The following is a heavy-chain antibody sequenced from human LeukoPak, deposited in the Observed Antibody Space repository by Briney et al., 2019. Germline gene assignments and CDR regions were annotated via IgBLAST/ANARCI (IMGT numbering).Heavy chain of an antibody. CDR3: ARVGSGYYDFWSGYLWFDP. J-gene: IGHJ5*02. D-gene: IGHD3-3*01. V-gene: IGHV4-30-2*01. Sequence: PSETLSLTCTVSGGSISSGGYYWGWIRQPPGKGLEWIGYIYHSGSTYYNPSLKSRVTISVDRSKNQFSLKLSSVTAADTAVYYCARVGSGYYDFWSGYLWFDPWGQGTLVTVSS. CDR2: IYHSGST. CDR1: GGSISSGGYY.